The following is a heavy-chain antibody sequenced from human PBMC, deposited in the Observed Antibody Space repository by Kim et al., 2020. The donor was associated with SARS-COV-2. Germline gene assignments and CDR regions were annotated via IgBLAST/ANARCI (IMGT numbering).Heavy chain of an antibody. D-gene: IGHD3-10*01. J-gene: IGHJ5*02. CDR3: GRDHSSMVRGVIIKVSPFDP. CDR1: GYTFTSYG. V-gene: IGHV1-18*01. CDR2: ISAYNGNT. Sequence: ASVKVSCKASGYTFTSYGISWVRQAPGQGLEWMGWISAYNGNTNYAQKLQGRVTMTTDTYTSTAYMELRRLRSDDTAVYYCGRDHSSMVRGVIIKVSPFDPWGQGTLVTVSS.